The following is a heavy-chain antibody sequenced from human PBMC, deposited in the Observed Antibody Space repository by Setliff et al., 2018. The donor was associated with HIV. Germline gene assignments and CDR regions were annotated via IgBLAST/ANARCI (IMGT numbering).Heavy chain of an antibody. CDR2: ISYDGSSE. J-gene: IGHJ4*02. CDR3: ARARTGVTMVRGAMSF. CDR1: GFSFSTYA. D-gene: IGHD3-10*01. V-gene: IGHV3-30*04. Sequence: PGGSLRLSCAASGFSFSTYAMHWVRQAPGKGLGWVSVISYDGSSESYADSVKGRFTISRDNSKNTLYLQMNSLGPEDTAVYYCARARTGVTMVRGAMSFWGQGTLVTVSS.